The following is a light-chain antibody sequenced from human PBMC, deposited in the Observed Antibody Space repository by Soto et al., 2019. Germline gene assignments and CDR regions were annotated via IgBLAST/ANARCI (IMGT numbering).Light chain of an antibody. Sequence: QSALTQPPSASGSPGQSVTISCTGTSSDVGVYNYVSWYQQHPGKAPKLMIYEVSKRPSGAPDRFSGSKSGNTASLTVSGLQAEDEADYYCSSFAGNNNLVFGGGTKLTVL. CDR3: SSFAGNNNLV. CDR2: EVS. V-gene: IGLV2-8*01. J-gene: IGLJ2*01. CDR1: SSDVGVYNY.